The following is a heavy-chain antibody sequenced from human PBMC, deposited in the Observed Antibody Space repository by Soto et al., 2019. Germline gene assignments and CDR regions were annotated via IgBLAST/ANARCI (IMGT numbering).Heavy chain of an antibody. CDR2: INPNSGGT. CDR3: ARELLFGVVIEYYYYYGMDV. J-gene: IGHJ6*02. CDR1: GYTFTGYY. D-gene: IGHD3-3*01. V-gene: IGHV1-2*02. Sequence: ASVKVSCKASGYTFTGYYMHWVRQAPGQGLEWMGWINPNSGGTNYAQKFQGRVTMTRDTSISTAYMELSRLRSDDTAVYYCARELLFGVVIEYYYYYGMDVWGQGTTVTV.